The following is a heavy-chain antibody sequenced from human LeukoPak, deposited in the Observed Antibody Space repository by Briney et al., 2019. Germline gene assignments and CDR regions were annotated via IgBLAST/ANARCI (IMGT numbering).Heavy chain of an antibody. D-gene: IGHD3-22*01. CDR3: AREVYFYDDSAMEGGFDI. CDR2: IRYDGSNK. CDR1: GFTFSSYW. Sequence: GGSLRLSCSASGFTFSSYWVTWVRQAPGKGLEWVAFIRYDGSNKYYADSVKGRFTISRDNSKNTLYLQMNSLRAEDTAVYYCAREVYFYDDSAMEGGFDIWGHGTVVTVSS. J-gene: IGHJ3*02. V-gene: IGHV3-30*02.